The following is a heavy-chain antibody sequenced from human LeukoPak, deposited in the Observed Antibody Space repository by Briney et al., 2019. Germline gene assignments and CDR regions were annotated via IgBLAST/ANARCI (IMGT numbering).Heavy chain of an antibody. V-gene: IGHV1-24*01. CDR2: FDPEESET. Sequence: ASVKVSCKVSGYTLTELSMHWVRQAPGKGLEWMGGFDPEESETIYAQEFQGRFTMTEDTSTDTAYMELRSLRSEDTAVYYCTRGSLPPLNFFDYWGQGTLVTVSS. CDR1: GYTLTELS. J-gene: IGHJ4*02. CDR3: TRGSLPPLNFFDY. D-gene: IGHD3-16*01.